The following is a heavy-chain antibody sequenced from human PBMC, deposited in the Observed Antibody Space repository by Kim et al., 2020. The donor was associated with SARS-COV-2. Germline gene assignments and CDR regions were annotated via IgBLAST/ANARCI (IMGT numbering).Heavy chain of an antibody. J-gene: IGHJ4*02. V-gene: IGHV3-21*01. D-gene: IGHD3-22*01. CDR3: AREDSSGYFPKY. Sequence: MFFADAVKGRFTIPRGNLKKTLYLQMGAVKTEDTAVYYCAREDSSGYFPKYWGQGALVTVSS. CDR2: M.